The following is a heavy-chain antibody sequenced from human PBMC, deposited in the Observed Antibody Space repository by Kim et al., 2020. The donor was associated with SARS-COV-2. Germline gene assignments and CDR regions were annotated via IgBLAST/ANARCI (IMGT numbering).Heavy chain of an antibody. CDR1: GFTFSSYA. J-gene: IGHJ6*03. V-gene: IGHV3-23*01. Sequence: GGSLRLSCAASGFTFSSYAMSWVRQAPGKGLEWVSAISGSGGSTYYADSVKGRFTISRDNSKNTLYLQMNSLRAGDTAVYYCAKDGGGYCSSTSCYYYYYMDVWGKGTTVTVSS. CDR3: AKDGGGYCSSTSCYYYYYMDV. CDR2: ISGSGGST. D-gene: IGHD2-2*01.